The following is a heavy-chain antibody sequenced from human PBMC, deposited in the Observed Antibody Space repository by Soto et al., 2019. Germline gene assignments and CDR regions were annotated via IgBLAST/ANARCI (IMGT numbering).Heavy chain of an antibody. CDR3: AKNVVPAAMSWFDP. CDR1: GGTFSSYT. CDR2: IIPILGIA. J-gene: IGHJ5*02. Sequence: QVQLVQSGAEVKKPGSSVKVSCKASGGTFSSYTISWVRQAPRQGLEWMGRIIPILGIANYAQKFQGRVTITADKSTSTAYMELSSLRSEDTAVYYCAKNVVPAAMSWFDPWGQGTLVTVSS. V-gene: IGHV1-69*02. D-gene: IGHD2-2*01.